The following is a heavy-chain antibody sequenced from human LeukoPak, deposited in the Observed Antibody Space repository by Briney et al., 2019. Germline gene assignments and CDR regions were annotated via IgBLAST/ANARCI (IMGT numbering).Heavy chain of an antibody. D-gene: IGHD1-1*01. Sequence: GGSLRLSCAASGFTISGFWMHRVRQVPGEGLVWVARMNSAGTTINYADSVKGRFTISRDNVRNTLHLQMNNLSLEDTAVYFCIREVQVRASASLGLWGRGTLVTVS. CDR3: IREVQVRASASLGL. V-gene: IGHV3-74*01. CDR1: GFTISGFW. J-gene: IGHJ4*01. CDR2: MNSAGTTI.